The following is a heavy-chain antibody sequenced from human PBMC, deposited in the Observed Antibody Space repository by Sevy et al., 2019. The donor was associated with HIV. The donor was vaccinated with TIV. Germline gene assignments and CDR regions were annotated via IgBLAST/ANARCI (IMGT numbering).Heavy chain of an antibody. J-gene: IGHJ4*02. D-gene: IGHD3-10*01. CDR3: ARTSSYGSGNYFDY. V-gene: IGHV1-18*01. Sequence: ASVKVSCKASGYTFTIYGISWVRQAPEQGLEWMGWISAYSGNTNYAQNLQGRVTMTTDTSTTTAYMELRSLRFDDTAMYYCARTSSYGSGNYFDYWGQGTLVTVSS. CDR1: GYTFTIYG. CDR2: ISAYSGNT.